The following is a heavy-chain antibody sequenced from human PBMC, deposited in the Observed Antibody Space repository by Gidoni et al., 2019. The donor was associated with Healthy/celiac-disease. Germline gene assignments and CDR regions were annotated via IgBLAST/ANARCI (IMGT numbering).Heavy chain of an antibody. Sequence: EVQLLASGGGLVQPGGSLRLSCAASGFTFRGYALSWVREAPGKGLEWVSASSGSGGSTYYADSVKGRFTISRDNSKNTLYLQMNSLRAEDTAVYYCAKDSIGPPGIVGATIAFDIWGQGTMVTVSS. CDR3: AKDSIGPPGIVGATIAFDI. V-gene: IGHV3-23*01. D-gene: IGHD1-26*01. CDR1: GFTFRGYA. J-gene: IGHJ3*02. CDR2: SSGSGGST.